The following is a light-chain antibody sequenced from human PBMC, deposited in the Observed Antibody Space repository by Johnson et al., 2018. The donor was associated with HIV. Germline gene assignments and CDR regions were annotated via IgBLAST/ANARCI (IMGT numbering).Light chain of an antibody. CDR2: EKN. V-gene: IGLV1-51*02. CDR1: NSNIGNNY. Sequence: QSVLTQPPSVSAAPGQKVTISCSGSNSNIGNNYVSWYQQFPGTAPKLLIYEKNKRPSGIPDRFSASKSGTSATLAITGLQTWDEADYYCGTWDSSLSAHYVFGTGTKVTVL. CDR3: GTWDSSLSAHYV. J-gene: IGLJ1*01.